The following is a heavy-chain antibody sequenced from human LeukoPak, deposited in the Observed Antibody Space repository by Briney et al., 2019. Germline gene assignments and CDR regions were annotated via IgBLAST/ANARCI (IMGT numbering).Heavy chain of an antibody. J-gene: IGHJ4*02. CDR2: IYHSGST. CDR1: GGSISSGGYS. CDR3: ARGLIGALWK. D-gene: IGHD2-21*01. Sequence: PSETLSLTCAVSGGSISSGGYSWSWIRQPPGKGLEWIGYIYHSGSTYYNPSLKSRVTISVDRSKNQFSLKLSSVTAADTAVYYCARGLIGALWKWGQGTLVTVSS. V-gene: IGHV4-30-2*01.